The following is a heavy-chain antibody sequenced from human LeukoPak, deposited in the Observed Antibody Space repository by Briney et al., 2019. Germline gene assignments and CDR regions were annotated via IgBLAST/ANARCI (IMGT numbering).Heavy chain of an antibody. Sequence: GGSLRLSCAASGFTFSSYAMHWVRQAPGKGLEWVGRNRDKSKSYTTDYAASVRSRFTISRDDSKNSLYLQMYSLKTEDTAVYFCTRPSYYDSRGYSTNGFDIWGQGTMVTVSS. CDR1: GFTFSSYA. D-gene: IGHD3-22*01. J-gene: IGHJ3*02. CDR3: TRPSYYDSRGYSTNGFDI. CDR2: NRDKSKSYTT. V-gene: IGHV3-72*01.